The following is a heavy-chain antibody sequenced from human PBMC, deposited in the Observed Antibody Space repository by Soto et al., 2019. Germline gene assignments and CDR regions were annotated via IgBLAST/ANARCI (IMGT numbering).Heavy chain of an antibody. CDR3: ARAGMGSTHHYYYGMDV. CDR1: GFTVSSNY. V-gene: IGHV3-53*04. CDR2: IYSGGST. D-gene: IGHD2-8*01. J-gene: IGHJ6*02. Sequence: PGGSLRLSCAASGFTVSSNYMSWVRQAPGKGLEWVSVIYSGGSTYYADSVKGRFTISRHNSKNTLYLQMNSLRAEDTAVYYCARAGMGSTHHYYYGMDVWGQGTTVTVS.